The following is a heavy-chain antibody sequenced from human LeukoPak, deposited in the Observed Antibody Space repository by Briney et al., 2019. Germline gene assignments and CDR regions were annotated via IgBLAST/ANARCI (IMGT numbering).Heavy chain of an antibody. CDR3: ARQQLPDY. CDR1: GDSISSNYY. Sequence: PSETLSLTCAVSGDSISSNYYWSWIRQPPGKGLEWIGYIYYSGTTNYNPSLKSRVTISVDTSKNQFSLKLNSVTAADTAVYYCARQQLPDYWGQGTLVTVSS. J-gene: IGHJ4*02. D-gene: IGHD5-18*01. V-gene: IGHV4-61*01. CDR2: IYYSGTT.